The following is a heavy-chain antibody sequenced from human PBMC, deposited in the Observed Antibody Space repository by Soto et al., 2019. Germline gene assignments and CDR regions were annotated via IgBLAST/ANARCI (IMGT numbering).Heavy chain of an antibody. Sequence: EVRLFESVGGLVQPGGSLRLSCAASGFSLSKYAMSWVRHAPGKGIHWVSYVSSTGSRTSYADAVKGRFTISKDDSKGRVFLQLNRLRVEDTAVSSCANDGQWRTPTNFDCWGQGTLVNVSS. J-gene: IGHJ4*02. V-gene: IGHV3-23*01. CDR3: ANDGQWRTPTNFDC. CDR1: GFSLSKYA. CDR2: VSSTGSRT. D-gene: IGHD6-19*01.